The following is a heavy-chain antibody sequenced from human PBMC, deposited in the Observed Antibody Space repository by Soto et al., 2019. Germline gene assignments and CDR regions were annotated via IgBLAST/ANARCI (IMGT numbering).Heavy chain of an antibody. CDR3: MSAGRSGSGGAY. CDR2: ISSSSTTI. Sequence: EVQLVESGGGLVQPGGSLRLSCAASGFTFTRDSMNWVRQAPGKGLEWVSYISSSSTTIYYADSVKGRFTVSRDNAENSVYPQINCRGEAGAAVYFCMSAGRSGSGGAYWGEGTLVTVSS. D-gene: IGHD5-12*01. J-gene: IGHJ4*02. V-gene: IGHV3-48*02. CDR1: GFTFTRDS.